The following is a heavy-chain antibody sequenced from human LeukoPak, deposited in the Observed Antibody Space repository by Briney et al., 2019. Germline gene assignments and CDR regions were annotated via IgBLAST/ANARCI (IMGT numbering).Heavy chain of an antibody. D-gene: IGHD6-13*01. CDR1: GGSISSYY. J-gene: IGHJ5*02. Sequence: SETLSLTCTVSGGSISSYYWGWIRQPPGKGLEWIGYIYYSGSTSYNPSLKSRVTISVDTSKNQFSLKLSSVTAADTAVYYCARAPPGSSSWSTFDPWGQGTLVTVSS. CDR3: ARAPPGSSSWSTFDP. CDR2: IYYSGST. V-gene: IGHV4-59*01.